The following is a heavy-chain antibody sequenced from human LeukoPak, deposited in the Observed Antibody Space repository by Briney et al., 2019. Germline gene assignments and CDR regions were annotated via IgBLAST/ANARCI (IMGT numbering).Heavy chain of an antibody. J-gene: IGHJ4*02. CDR1: GGSFSDYY. V-gene: IGHV4-34*01. Sequence: SETLSLTCAVYGGSFSDYYWSWIRQPPGKGLEWIGEINHSGSTNYNPSLNSRVTISVDTSKNQFSLKLNSLTAADTAVYYCARLSSGWYDTDYWGQGTLVTVSS. CDR2: INHSGST. CDR3: ARLSSGWYDTDY. D-gene: IGHD6-19*01.